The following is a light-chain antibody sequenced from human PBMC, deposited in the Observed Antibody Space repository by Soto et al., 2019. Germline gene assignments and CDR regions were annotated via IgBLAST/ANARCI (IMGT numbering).Light chain of an antibody. CDR3: CSYTTSSTLV. Sequence: QSALTQPASVSGSPGQSITISCTGTSSDIGHYNYVSWYQQHPDNATKLILYDVSNRPSGVSNRFSGSKSGNTASLTISGLQAEDEADYYCCSYTTSSTLVFGGGTKLTVL. CDR2: DVS. CDR1: SSDIGHYNY. J-gene: IGLJ2*01. V-gene: IGLV2-14*03.